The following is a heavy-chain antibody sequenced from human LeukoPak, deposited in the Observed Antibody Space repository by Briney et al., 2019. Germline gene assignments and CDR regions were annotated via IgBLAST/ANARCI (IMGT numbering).Heavy chain of an antibody. D-gene: IGHD2-15*01. J-gene: IGHJ4*02. Sequence: GGSLRLSCAASGFTSSDYYMDWIRQAPGKGLEWVGRSRDKASRYTTEYAASAEGRFILSRDDLKNSLYLQLNSLTTEDTAVYYCARGFCSGGTCYSGTHWGQGTLVTVSS. V-gene: IGHV3-72*01. CDR1: GFTSSDYY. CDR2: SRDKASRYTT. CDR3: ARGFCSGGTCYSGTH.